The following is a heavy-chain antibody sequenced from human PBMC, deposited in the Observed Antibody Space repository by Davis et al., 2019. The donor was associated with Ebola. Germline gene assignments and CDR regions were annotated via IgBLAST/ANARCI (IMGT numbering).Heavy chain of an antibody. CDR2: ISSSSSYI. J-gene: IGHJ6*04. D-gene: IGHD2-2*01. Sequence: PGGSLRLSCAASGFTFSSYSMNWVRQAPGKGLEWVSSISSSSSYIYYADSVKGRFTISRDNAKNSLYLQMNSLRAEDTAVYYCARVMGDSTIYYYYGMDVWGKGTTVIVSS. CDR1: GFTFSSYS. CDR3: ARVMGDSTIYYYYGMDV. V-gene: IGHV3-21*04.